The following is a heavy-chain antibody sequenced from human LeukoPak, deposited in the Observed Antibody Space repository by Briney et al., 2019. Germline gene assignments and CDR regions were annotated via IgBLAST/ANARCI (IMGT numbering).Heavy chain of an antibody. J-gene: IGHJ3*02. CDR2: ISYDGSNK. CDR1: GFTLSNYA. CDR3: ARSHTSISFLVALDI. V-gene: IGHV3-30-3*01. D-gene: IGHD3-3*01. Sequence: GGSLRLSCAASGFTLSNYAMHWVRQAPGKGLEWVALISYDGSNKYYGDTVKGRFTISRDNSKNTLYLQMNNLRAEDTAVYYCARSHTSISFLVALDIWGQGTMVTVSS.